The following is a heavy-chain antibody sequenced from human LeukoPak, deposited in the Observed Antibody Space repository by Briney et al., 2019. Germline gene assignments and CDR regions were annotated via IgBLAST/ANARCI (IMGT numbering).Heavy chain of an antibody. Sequence: SGTLSLTCTVSGGSISSYYWSWIRQPPGKGLEWIGYIYYSGSTNYNPSLKSRVTISVDTSKNQFSLKLSSVTAADTAVYYCARGGSGSYYFQHWGQGTLVTVSS. CDR3: ARGGSGSYYFQH. J-gene: IGHJ1*01. D-gene: IGHD3-10*01. CDR2: IYYSGST. CDR1: GGSISSYY. V-gene: IGHV4-59*01.